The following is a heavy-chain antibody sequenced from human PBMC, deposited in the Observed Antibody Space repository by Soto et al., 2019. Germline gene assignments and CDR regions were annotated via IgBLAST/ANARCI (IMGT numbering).Heavy chain of an antibody. CDR1: GYTFTSYY. V-gene: IGHV1-2*04. D-gene: IGHD1-26*01. CDR3: ARFEGATDGMDV. CDR2: INPNSGGT. Sequence: ASVKVSCKASGYTFTSYYMHWVRQAPGQGLEWMGWINPNSGGTNYAQKFQGWVTMTRDTSISTAYMELSRLRSDDTAVYYCARFEGATDGMDVWGQGTTVTVSS. J-gene: IGHJ6*02.